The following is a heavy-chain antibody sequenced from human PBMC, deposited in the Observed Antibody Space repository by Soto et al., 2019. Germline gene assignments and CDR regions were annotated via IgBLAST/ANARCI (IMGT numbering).Heavy chain of an antibody. CDR3: ARDPGGATGFDP. CDR1: GYIFITFG. V-gene: IGHV1-18*01. Sequence: QVQLVQSGPEVKKPGASVKVSCRASGYIFITFGISWVRQAPGQGPEWMGRMNPYNGNTNYGRKFQGRVTMTVDTSTHTAYMELRSLRSDDTAVYYCARDPGGATGFDPWGQGTLVTVSS. J-gene: IGHJ5*02. CDR2: MNPYNGNT. D-gene: IGHD3-10*01.